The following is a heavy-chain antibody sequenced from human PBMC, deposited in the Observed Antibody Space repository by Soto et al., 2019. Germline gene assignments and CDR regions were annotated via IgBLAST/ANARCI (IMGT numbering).Heavy chain of an antibody. CDR3: AREIQQVAAIDY. D-gene: IGHD6-6*01. CDR1: GYTFTSYG. CDR2: ISPYNDDT. V-gene: IGHV1-18*01. J-gene: IGHJ4*02. Sequence: QVQLVQSGAEVKKPGASVKVSCKASGYTFTSYGISWVRQAPGQGLEWMGWISPYNDDTHYALNLQGRVTMTTDTSTSTAYMELRSLRSDDTAVYYCAREIQQVAAIDYWGQGTLVTVSS.